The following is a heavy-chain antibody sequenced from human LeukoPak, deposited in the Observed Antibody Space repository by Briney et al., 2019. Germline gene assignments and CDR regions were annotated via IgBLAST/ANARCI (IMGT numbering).Heavy chain of an antibody. V-gene: IGHV1-2*06. J-gene: IGHJ6*02. Sequence: ASVKVSCKASGYTFTSYDINWVRQAPGQGLEWMGRINPNSGGTNYAQKFQGRVTMTRDSSISTAYMELSRLRSDDTAVYYCARGAQERRGMDVWGQGTPVTVSS. CDR2: INPNSGGT. CDR1: GYTFTSYD. CDR3: ARGAQERRGMDV.